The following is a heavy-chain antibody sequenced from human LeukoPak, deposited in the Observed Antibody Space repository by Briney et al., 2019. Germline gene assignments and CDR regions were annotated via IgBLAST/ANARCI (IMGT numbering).Heavy chain of an antibody. CDR2: INPSGGST. J-gene: IGHJ4*02. V-gene: IGHV1-46*01. D-gene: IGHD3-9*01. CDR3: ARDASGDDILTGYPMGYFDY. CDR1: GYTFTSYY. Sequence: ASVKVSCKASGYTFTSYYMHWVRQAPGQGLEWMGIINPSGGSTNYAQKFQGRVTITADKSTSTAYMELSSLRSEDTAVYYCARDASGDDILTGYPMGYFDYWGQGTLVTVSS.